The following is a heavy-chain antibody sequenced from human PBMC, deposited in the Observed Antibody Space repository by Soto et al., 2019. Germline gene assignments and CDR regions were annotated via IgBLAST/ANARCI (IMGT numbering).Heavy chain of an antibody. Sequence: GGSLRLSCAASGFTFSSYAMHWVRQAPGKGLEWVAVISYDGSNKYYADSVKGRFTISRDNSKNTLYLQMNSLRAEDTAVYYCAREADTDFLFYGTTHQKVYGMDVWGQGTTVTVSS. D-gene: IGHD2-8*01. CDR3: AREADTDFLFYGTTHQKVYGMDV. CDR2: ISYDGSNK. J-gene: IGHJ6*02. V-gene: IGHV3-30-3*01. CDR1: GFTFSSYA.